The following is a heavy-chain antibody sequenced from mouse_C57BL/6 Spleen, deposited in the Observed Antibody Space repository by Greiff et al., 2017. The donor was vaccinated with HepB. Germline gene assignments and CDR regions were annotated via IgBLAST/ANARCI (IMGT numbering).Heavy chain of an antibody. V-gene: IGHV1-69*01. CDR2: IDPSDSYT. CDR3: ARRGRSSFDY. CDR1: GYTFTSYW. Sequence: QVQLQQPGAELVMPGASVKLSCKASGYTFTSYWMHWVKQRPGQGLEWIGEIDPSDSYTNYNQKFKGKSTLTVDKSSSTAYMQLSRLTSEDSAVYYCARRGRSSFDYWGQGPTLSVSS. J-gene: IGHJ2*01.